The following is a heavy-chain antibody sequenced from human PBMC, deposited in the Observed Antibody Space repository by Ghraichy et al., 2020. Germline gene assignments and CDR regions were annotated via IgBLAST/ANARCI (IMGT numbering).Heavy chain of an antibody. CDR3: TRLMITFGGVIDPYYYYGMDV. CDR2: IRSKAYGGTT. D-gene: IGHD3-16*02. V-gene: IGHV3-49*03. Sequence: GESLNISCTASGFTFGDYAMSWFRQAPGKGLEWVGFIRSKAYGGTTEYAASVKGRFTISRDDSKSIAYLQMNSLKTEDTAVYYCTRLMITFGGVIDPYYYYGMDVWGQGTTVTVSS. J-gene: IGHJ6*02. CDR1: GFTFGDYA.